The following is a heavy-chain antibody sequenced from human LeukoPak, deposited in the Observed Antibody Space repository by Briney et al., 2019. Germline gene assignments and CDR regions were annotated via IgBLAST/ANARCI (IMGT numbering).Heavy chain of an antibody. CDR1: GFTFSSYG. CDR3: ARGGGATHLYYFDY. V-gene: IGHV3-33*01. CDR2: IWYDGSNK. J-gene: IGHJ4*02. D-gene: IGHD1-26*01. Sequence: GGSLRLSCAASGFTFSSYGMHWVRQAPGKGLEWVAVIWYDGSNKYYADSVKGRFTISRDNSKNTLYLQMNSLRAEDTAVYYWARGGGATHLYYFDYWGQGTLVTVSS.